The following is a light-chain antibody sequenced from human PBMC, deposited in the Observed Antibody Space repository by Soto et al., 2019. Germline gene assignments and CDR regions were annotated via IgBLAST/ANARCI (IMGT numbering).Light chain of an antibody. CDR1: SSDIGGYDY. Sequence: QSALTQPPSASGSPGQSVTISCTGTSSDIGGYDYVSWYQQHPGKAPKLIIYEVNKRPSGVPDRFSGSKSGNTASLIVSGVKAEDEADYYCSSYAGSNNLVFAGGTKLTVL. CDR3: SSYAGSNNLV. V-gene: IGLV2-8*01. CDR2: EVN. J-gene: IGLJ3*02.